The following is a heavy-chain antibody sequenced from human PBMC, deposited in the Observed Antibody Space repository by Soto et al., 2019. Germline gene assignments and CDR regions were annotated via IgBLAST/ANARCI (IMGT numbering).Heavy chain of an antibody. J-gene: IGHJ4*02. CDR3: ETKGR. V-gene: IGHV3-23*01. CDR2: LSGSSSST. CDR1: GFTLSSYA. Sequence: EVQLLESGGGLVQPGGSLRLSCAASGFTLSSYAMNWVRQAPGKGLECVSGLSGSSSSTYYADSVKGRFTISRDNSKNTLYLQMNSLRAEDTAVYYSETKGRWGQGTLVTVSS.